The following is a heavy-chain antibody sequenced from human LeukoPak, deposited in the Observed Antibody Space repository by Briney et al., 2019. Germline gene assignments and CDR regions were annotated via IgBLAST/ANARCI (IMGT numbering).Heavy chain of an antibody. CDR1: GYTFTSYY. D-gene: IGHD3-22*01. V-gene: IGHV1-46*03. CDR2: INPSGGST. Sequence: ASVKVSCKASGYTFTSYYMHWVRQAPGQGLEWMGIINPSGGSTSYAQKFQGRVTMTRDTSTSTVYMELSSLRSEDTAVYYCTRQYYFDSSGYSENYYYYYMDVWGKGTTVTVSS. CDR3: TRQYYFDSSGYSENYYYYYMDV. J-gene: IGHJ6*03.